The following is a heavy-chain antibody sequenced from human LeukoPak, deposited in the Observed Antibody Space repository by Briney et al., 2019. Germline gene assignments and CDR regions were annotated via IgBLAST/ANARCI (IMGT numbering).Heavy chain of an antibody. Sequence: GGSLRLSCAASGFTVNSNYMSWVRQAPGKGLEWVSVIYSGGSTYYADSVKGRFTISRDNSKNTLYLQMNSLRAEDTAVYYCARKRIAVAGNRAFDIWGQGTMVTVSS. J-gene: IGHJ3*02. V-gene: IGHV3-66*01. CDR3: ARKRIAVAGNRAFDI. CDR1: GFTVNSNY. D-gene: IGHD6-19*01. CDR2: IYSGGST.